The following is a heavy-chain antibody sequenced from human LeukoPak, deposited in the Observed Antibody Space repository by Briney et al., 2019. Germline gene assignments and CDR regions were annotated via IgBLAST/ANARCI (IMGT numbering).Heavy chain of an antibody. J-gene: IGHJ3*02. V-gene: IGHV4-59*12. CDR3: AREVGVAAAANDAFDI. CDR2: IYYTGST. Sequence: PSETLSLTCNVSGGSINTYYWTWIRHPPGKGLEWIGYIYYTGSTKYNPSLQSRVTISVDTSKNQFSLKLSSVTAADTAVYYCAREVGVAAAANDAFDIWGQGTMVTVSS. D-gene: IGHD6-13*01. CDR1: GGSINTYY.